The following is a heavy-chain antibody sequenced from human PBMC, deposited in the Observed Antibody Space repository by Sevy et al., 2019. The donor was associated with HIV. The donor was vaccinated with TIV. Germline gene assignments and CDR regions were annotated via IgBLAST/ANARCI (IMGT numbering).Heavy chain of an antibody. CDR2: ITPSGDTI. Sequence: GGSLRLSCAASGFTFSTYEMNWVRQAPGKGLEWLSYITPSGDTIYYADSVKGRFIISRNNAKNALYLQMNSLRAEDTAVYYCASDFSYESTGYYNTAFDYWGQGTLVTVSS. J-gene: IGHJ4*02. V-gene: IGHV3-48*03. CDR3: ASDFSYESTGYYNTAFDY. D-gene: IGHD3-22*01. CDR1: GFTFSTYE.